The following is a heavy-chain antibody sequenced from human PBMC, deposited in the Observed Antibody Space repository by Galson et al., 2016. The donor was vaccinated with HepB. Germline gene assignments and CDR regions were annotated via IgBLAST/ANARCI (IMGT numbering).Heavy chain of an antibody. D-gene: IGHD1-26*01. J-gene: IGHJ4*02. Sequence: VAVIWYDGSNRNYADYVKGRFTISRDNSKKTLYLQMYSLRAEDTAVYYCARLLGGTLVGLDYWGQGTLVTVAS. V-gene: IGHV3-33*01. CDR2: IWYDGSNR. CDR3: ARLLGGTLVGLDY.